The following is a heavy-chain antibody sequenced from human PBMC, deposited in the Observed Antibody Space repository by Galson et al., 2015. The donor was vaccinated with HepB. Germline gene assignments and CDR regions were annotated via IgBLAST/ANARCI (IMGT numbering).Heavy chain of an antibody. Sequence: SLRLSCAASGFTFSTYAMSWVRQAPGKGLEWISATSGGGSGTAYADSVMGRFTISRDNSKNTLYLQLNSLRVEDTAIYYCTKPLYDNSGWICYYGDWGQGTLVTVSS. CDR3: TKPLYDNSGWICYYGD. CDR2: TSGGGSGT. V-gene: IGHV3-23*01. J-gene: IGHJ4*02. CDR1: GFTFSTYA. D-gene: IGHD3-22*01.